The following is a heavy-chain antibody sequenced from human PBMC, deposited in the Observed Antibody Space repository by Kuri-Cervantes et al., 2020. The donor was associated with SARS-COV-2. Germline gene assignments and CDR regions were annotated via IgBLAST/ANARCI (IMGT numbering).Heavy chain of an antibody. CDR2: ISGSGGSI. V-gene: IGHV3-23*01. Sequence: GESLKISCAASGFTFSSYAMSWVRQAPGKGLEWVSAISGSGGSIYYADSVKGRFTISRDNSKNTLYLQMNSLRAEDTAVYCCAKCSDIAAAGQTDYWGQGTLVTVSS. J-gene: IGHJ4*02. D-gene: IGHD6-13*01. CDR1: GFTFSSYA. CDR3: AKCSDIAAAGQTDY.